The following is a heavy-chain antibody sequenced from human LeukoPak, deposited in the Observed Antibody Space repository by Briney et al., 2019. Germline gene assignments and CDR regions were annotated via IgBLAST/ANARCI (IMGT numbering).Heavy chain of an antibody. CDR1: GFTFSSSW. V-gene: IGHV3-7*05. D-gene: IGHD1-26*01. Sequence: PGGSLRLSCAASGFTFSSSWMTWVRQAPGKGLEWVAHINEDGSDKYYVDSVTGRFSISRDNTKNSPYLRMSSLRAEDTAVYYCATWSNAWEFDYWGQGTLVSVSS. J-gene: IGHJ4*02. CDR2: INEDGSDK. CDR3: ATWSNAWEFDY.